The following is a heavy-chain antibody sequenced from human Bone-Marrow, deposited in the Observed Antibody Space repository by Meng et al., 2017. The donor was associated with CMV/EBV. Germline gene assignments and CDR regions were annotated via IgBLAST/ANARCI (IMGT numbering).Heavy chain of an antibody. CDR2: INPNSGGT. CDR1: GYTFTGYY. V-gene: IGHV1-2*02. Sequence: ASVKVSCKASGYTFTGYYMHWVRQAPGQGLEWMGWINPNSGGTNYAQKFQGRVTMTRDTSISTAYMELSRLRSDNTAVHYCAREGPRGSYSQDYWGQGTLVTVSS. J-gene: IGHJ4*02. D-gene: IGHD1-26*01. CDR3: AREGPRGSYSQDY.